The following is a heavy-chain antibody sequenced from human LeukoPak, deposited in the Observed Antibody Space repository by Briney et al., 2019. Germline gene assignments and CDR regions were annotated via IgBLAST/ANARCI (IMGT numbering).Heavy chain of an antibody. Sequence: PGRSLRLSCTASGFPFGYYAMSWFRQAPGKGLEWVGFIRSKAYGGTTEYAASVKGRFTISRDDSKSIAYLQMNSLKTEDTAVYYCTRHPVGASAFDIWGQGTMVTVSS. CDR1: GFPFGYYA. CDR3: TRHPVGASAFDI. CDR2: IRSKAYGGTT. J-gene: IGHJ3*02. V-gene: IGHV3-49*03. D-gene: IGHD1-26*01.